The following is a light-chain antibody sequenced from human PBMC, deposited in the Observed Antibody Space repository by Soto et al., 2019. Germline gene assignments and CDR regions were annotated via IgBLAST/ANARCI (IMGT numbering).Light chain of an antibody. V-gene: IGLV2-18*02. CDR3: SSYTSCSTYV. J-gene: IGLJ1*01. CDR1: SSDVGSYNR. CDR2: EVS. Sequence: QSALTQPPSVSESHGQSVTSSCTGTSSDVGSYNRVSWFQQPPGTAPKLLIYEVSNRPSGVPDRFSGSKSGNTASLTISGLQAEDEADYYCSSYTSCSTYVFGTGTKLTVL.